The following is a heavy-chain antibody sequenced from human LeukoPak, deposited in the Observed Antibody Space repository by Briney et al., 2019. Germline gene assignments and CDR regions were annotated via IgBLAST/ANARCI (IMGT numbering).Heavy chain of an antibody. CDR2: NSNFGDII. J-gene: IGHJ6*03. Sequence: SGGSLRLSCAASGFTFSNYEMNWVRQAPGKGLEWISHNSNFGDIIHYADSVEGRFTISRDNDKNSIYLQMNSLRAEDTAVYYCAKDATPALGTVYMDVWGKGTTVTISS. D-gene: IGHD6-13*01. CDR1: GFTFSNYE. V-gene: IGHV3-48*03. CDR3: AKDATPALGTVYMDV.